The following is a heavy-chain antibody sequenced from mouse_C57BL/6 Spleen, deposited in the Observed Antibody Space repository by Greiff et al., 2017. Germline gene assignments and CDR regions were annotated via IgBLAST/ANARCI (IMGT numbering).Heavy chain of an antibody. V-gene: IGHV1-69*01. CDR3: ALMRLRRDYAMDY. Sequence: VQLQQPGAELVMPGASVKLSCKASGYTFTSYWMHWVKQRPGQGLEWIGEIDPSDSYTNYNQKFKGKSTLTVDKSSSTAYLQLSSLTSEDSAVYYCALMRLRRDYAMDYWGQRTSVTVSS. D-gene: IGHD2-4*01. CDR2: IDPSDSYT. J-gene: IGHJ4*01. CDR1: GYTFTSYW.